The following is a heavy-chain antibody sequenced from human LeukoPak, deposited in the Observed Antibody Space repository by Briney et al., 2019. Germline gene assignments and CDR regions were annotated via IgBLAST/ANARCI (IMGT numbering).Heavy chain of an antibody. CDR3: ARGRRAWVPLYGSGSYADDH. CDR2: MNPNSGNT. J-gene: IGHJ4*02. Sequence: ASVKVSCKASGYTFTSYDINWVRQATGQGLEWMGWMNPNSGNTGYAQKFQGRVTMTRNTSISTAYMELSSLRSEDTAVYYCARGRRAWVPLYGSGSYADDHWGQGTLVTVSS. CDR1: GYTFTSYD. D-gene: IGHD3-10*01. V-gene: IGHV1-8*01.